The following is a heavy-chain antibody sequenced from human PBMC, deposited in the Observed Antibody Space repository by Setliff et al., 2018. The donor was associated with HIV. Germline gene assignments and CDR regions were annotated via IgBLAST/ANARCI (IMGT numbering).Heavy chain of an antibody. D-gene: IGHD3-22*01. J-gene: IGHJ3*02. CDR2: IYYSGST. CDR1: GGSISSYY. Sequence: PSETLSLTCTVSGGSISSYYWSWIRQPPGKGLEWIGYIYYSGSTNYNPSLKSRVTMSTDTSKNQLSLKLNSVTAADTAVYYCARHWNYDTGLDPFDIWGQGTMVTVSS. CDR3: ARHWNYDTGLDPFDI. V-gene: IGHV4-59*08.